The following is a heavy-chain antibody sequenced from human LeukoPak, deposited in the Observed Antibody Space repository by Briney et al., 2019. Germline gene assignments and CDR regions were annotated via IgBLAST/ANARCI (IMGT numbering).Heavy chain of an antibody. D-gene: IGHD3-10*01. CDR2: IYHSGGT. J-gene: IGHJ4*02. V-gene: IGHV4-38-2*02. CDR1: GYSIRSGYY. Sequence: SETLSLTCTVSGYSIRSGYYWGWIRQPPGKGLEWIGSIYHSGGTYYNPSLKSRVTISVDTSKNQFSLKLSSVTAADTAVYYCARDRIYGSGSDHFDYWGQGTLVTVSS. CDR3: ARDRIYGSGSDHFDY.